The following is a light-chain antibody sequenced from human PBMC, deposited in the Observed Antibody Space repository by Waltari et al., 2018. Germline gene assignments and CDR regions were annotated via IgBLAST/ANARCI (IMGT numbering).Light chain of an antibody. V-gene: IGLV2-14*01. J-gene: IGLJ1*01. CDR3: SSYRSSTTLKYV. Sequence: QSALTQPASVSGSPGQSITISCTGTSSDVGGYNYVSWYQQHPGKVPKLMIYEVTNRPSGVSDRFSGSKSGNTASLTISGPQAEDEADYYCSSYRSSTTLKYVFGTGTKVTVL. CDR2: EVT. CDR1: SSDVGGYNY.